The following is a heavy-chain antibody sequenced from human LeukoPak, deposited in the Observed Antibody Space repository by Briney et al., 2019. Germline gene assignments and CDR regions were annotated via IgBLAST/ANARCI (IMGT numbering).Heavy chain of an antibody. V-gene: IGHV4-30-4*02. J-gene: IGHJ4*02. Sequence: SETLSLTCTVSGASIISGNYYWTWIRQSPGKGLEWIGYIYHSGSTYYNPSLESRVTISVDTSKNQFSLRLNSVTAADTAIYYCAREKIAMRAFDSWGQGTLVTVSS. D-gene: IGHD2-2*01. CDR1: GASIISGNYY. CDR3: AREKIAMRAFDS. CDR2: IYHSGST.